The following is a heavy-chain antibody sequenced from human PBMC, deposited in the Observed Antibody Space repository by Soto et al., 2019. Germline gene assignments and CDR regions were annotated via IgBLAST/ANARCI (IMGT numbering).Heavy chain of an antibody. Sequence: QVQLVQSGAEVKKPGSSVKVSCKASGGTFSTSTFTWVRQAPGQGLEWMGRTIPILDVADYAQDFQGRVTSTADKSTSTAYRVLTSLPSKATAVYYCARDSPIGSTYSGYDAIDSWGQGTLVTVSS. V-gene: IGHV1-69*08. CDR3: ARDSPIGSTYSGYDAIDS. CDR2: TIPILDVA. CDR1: GGTFSTST. J-gene: IGHJ4*02. D-gene: IGHD5-12*01.